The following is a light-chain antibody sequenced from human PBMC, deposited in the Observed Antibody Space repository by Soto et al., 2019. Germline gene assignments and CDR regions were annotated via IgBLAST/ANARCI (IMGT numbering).Light chain of an antibody. CDR1: QSISSW. CDR3: QQYNSYSWT. J-gene: IGKJ1*01. V-gene: IGKV1-5*01. CDR2: DAS. Sequence: DIQMTQSPSTLSASVGDRVTITCRASQSISSWLAWYQQKPGKAPKLLIYDASSLESGVASRFSGSGSGPEFTLTISSLQPDDFATYYCQQYNSYSWTFGQGTKVDIK.